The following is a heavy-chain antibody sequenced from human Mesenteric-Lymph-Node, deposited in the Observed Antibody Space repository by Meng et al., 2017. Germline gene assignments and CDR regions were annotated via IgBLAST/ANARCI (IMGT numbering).Heavy chain of an antibody. CDR2: IYYSGST. D-gene: IGHD3-10*01. CDR3: AGEEGSSYYYGSGSLSE. J-gene: IGHJ4*02. CDR1: GGPISSYY. Sequence: SETLSLTCTVSGGPISSYYWSWTRQPPGRGLEWIGYIYYSGSTNYNPSLKSRVTISVDTSKNQFSLKLSSVTAADTAVYYCAGEEGSSYYYGSGSLSEWGQGTLVTVSS. V-gene: IGHV4-59*01.